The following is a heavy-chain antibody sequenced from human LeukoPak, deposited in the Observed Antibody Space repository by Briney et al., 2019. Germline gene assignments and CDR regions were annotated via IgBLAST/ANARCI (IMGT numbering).Heavy chain of an antibody. J-gene: IGHJ5*02. CDR3: ARHGRIYCSGGSCYAEDWFDP. D-gene: IGHD2-15*01. CDR1: GGSISSYY. Sequence: PSETLSLTCTVSGGSISSYYWSWIRQPPGKGLEWIGYIYYSGGTNYNPSLKSRVTISVDTSKNQFSLKLSSVTAADTAVYYCARHGRIYCSGGSCYAEDWFDPWGQGTLVTVSS. CDR2: IYYSGGT. V-gene: IGHV4-59*08.